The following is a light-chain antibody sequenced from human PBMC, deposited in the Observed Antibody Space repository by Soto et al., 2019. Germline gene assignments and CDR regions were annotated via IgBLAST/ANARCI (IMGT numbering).Light chain of an antibody. V-gene: IGLV3-21*04. CDR3: QVWDSSSDPL. J-gene: IGLJ2*01. CDR2: YDS. Sequence: SYELTQPPSVSVAPGKTARITCGGNNIGSKSVHWYQQKPCQAPVLVIYYDSDRPSGIPERFSGSNSGNTATLTISRVEAGDEADYYCQVWDSSSDPLFGGGTKLTVL. CDR1: NIGSKS.